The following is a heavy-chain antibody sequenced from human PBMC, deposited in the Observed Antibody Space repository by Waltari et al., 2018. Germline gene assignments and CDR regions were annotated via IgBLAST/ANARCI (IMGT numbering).Heavy chain of an antibody. CDR3: ARQVLGYCTSATCRKNDS. D-gene: IGHD2-2*03. Sequence: QVQLQESGPGLVKPSETLSLTCDVSGYSISSGYYWGWIRQPPGKGLEWIGTIYHSGITYYNPSLKSRVSISLDTSKNHFSLNMRSVTAADTAVYYCARQVLGYCTSATCRKNDSWGQGTLVTVSS. J-gene: IGHJ4*02. CDR1: GYSISSGYY. CDR2: IYHSGIT. V-gene: IGHV4-38-2*01.